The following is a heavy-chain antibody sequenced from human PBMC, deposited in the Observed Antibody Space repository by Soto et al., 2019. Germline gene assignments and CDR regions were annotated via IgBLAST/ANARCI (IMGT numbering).Heavy chain of an antibody. CDR3: ARRGSGLVDF. D-gene: IGHD6-19*01. V-gene: IGHV1-18*04. CDR1: GYTFTSYG. Sequence: ASVKVSCKASGYTFTSYGITWVRQAPGQGLEWMGWISIYNGHTEFAQKFQGRVTMTTDISTTTAYMELRSLKFDDTALYHCARRGSGLVDFWGQGTSVTVSS. CDR2: ISIYNGHT. J-gene: IGHJ4*02.